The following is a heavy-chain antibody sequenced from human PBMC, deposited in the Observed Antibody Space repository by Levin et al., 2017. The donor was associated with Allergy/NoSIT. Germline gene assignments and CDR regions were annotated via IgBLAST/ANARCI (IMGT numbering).Heavy chain of an antibody. CDR3: ARDHRPVVLMVYATPGYRTGSYGMDV. CDR1: GYTFTGYY. J-gene: IGHJ6*02. Sequence: GESLKISCKASGYTFTGYYMHWVRQAPGQGLEWMGRINPNSGGTNYAQKFQGRVTMTRDTSISTAYMELSRLRSDDTAVYYCARDHRPVVLMVYATPGYRTGSYGMDVWGQGTTVTVSS. D-gene: IGHD2-8*01. CDR2: INPNSGGT. V-gene: IGHV1-2*06.